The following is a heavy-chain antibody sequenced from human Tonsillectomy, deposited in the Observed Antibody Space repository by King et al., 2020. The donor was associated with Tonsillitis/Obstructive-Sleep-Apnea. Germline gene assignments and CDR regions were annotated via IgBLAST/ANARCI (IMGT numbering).Heavy chain of an antibody. V-gene: IGHV4-31*01. CDR1: GGSISSGGYY. CDR2: IYYSGST. D-gene: IGHD3-3*01. CDR3: ARGITIFGVVYFDY. Sequence: VQLQESGPGLVKPSQTLSLTCTVSGGSISSGGYYWSWIRQHPGKGLEWIGYIYYSGSTYYNPSLKSLVTISVDRSKNQFSLKLSSVTAADTAVYYCARGITIFGVVYFDYWGQGTLVTVSS. J-gene: IGHJ4*02.